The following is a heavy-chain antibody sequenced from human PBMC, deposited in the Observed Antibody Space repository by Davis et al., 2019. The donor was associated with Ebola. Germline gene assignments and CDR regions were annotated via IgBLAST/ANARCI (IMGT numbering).Heavy chain of an antibody. D-gene: IGHD6-6*01. V-gene: IGHV4-34*01. CDR2: INHSGST. J-gene: IGHJ6*02. Sequence: SETLSLTCAVYGGSFSGYYWSWIRQPPGKGLEWIGEINHSGSTNYNPSLKSRVTISVDTSKNQFSLKLSSVTAADTAVYYCARGSSSSSGYYYYGMDVWGQGTTVTVSS. CDR1: GGSFSGYY. CDR3: ARGSSSSSGYYYYGMDV.